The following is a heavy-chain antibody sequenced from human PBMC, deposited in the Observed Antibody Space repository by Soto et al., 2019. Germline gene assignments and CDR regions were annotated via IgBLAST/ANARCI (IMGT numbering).Heavy chain of an antibody. CDR2: MSFDGTYK. Sequence: QVQLAESGGGVVQPGRSLRLSCIDSGFRFSDYGMHWVRQAPGKGLEWVAMMSFDGTYKYSADSVKGRFIISRDNSKNTLFLQMNSLRDEDTAVYYCAKDRRDGEYNSVYDFWGQGTLVTVSS. V-gene: IGHV3-30*18. CDR3: AKDRRDGEYNSVYDF. J-gene: IGHJ4*02. D-gene: IGHD4-17*01. CDR1: GFRFSDYG.